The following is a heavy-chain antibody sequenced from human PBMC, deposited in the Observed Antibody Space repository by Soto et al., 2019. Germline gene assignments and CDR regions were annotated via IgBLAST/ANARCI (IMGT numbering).Heavy chain of an antibody. CDR1: GFTFSSYA. J-gene: IGHJ4*02. CDR3: EKDTEYSSSSLFDDY. CDR2: ISGSGGST. Sequence: GPLRRSCSASGFTFSSYAMSGVRQAPGKGLEWVSAISGSGGSTYYADSVKGRFTISRDNSKNTLYLQMNSLRAEDTAVYYCEKDTEYSSSSLFDDYWGQGTLVSVSS. D-gene: IGHD6-6*01. V-gene: IGHV3-23*01.